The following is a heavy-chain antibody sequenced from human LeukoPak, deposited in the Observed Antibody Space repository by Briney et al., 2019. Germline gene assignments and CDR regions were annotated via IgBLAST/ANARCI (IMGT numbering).Heavy chain of an antibody. J-gene: IGHJ6*03. CDR1: GGAFSSYA. Sequence: GASVKVSCKASGGAFSSYAISWVRQAPGQGLEWMGRNIPIFGTANYAQKFQGRVTITTDESTSTAYMELSSLRSEDTAVYYCARDYEIYGDYGPGAYYMDVWGKGTTVTVSS. D-gene: IGHD4-17*01. CDR2: NIPIFGTA. V-gene: IGHV1-69*05. CDR3: ARDYEIYGDYGPGAYYMDV.